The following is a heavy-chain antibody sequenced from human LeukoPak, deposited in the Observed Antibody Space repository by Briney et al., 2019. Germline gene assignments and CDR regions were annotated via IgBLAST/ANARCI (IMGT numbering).Heavy chain of an antibody. CDR3: ARSYYYDSKRFDP. J-gene: IGHJ5*02. CDR2: ISSSSSYT. D-gene: IGHD3-22*01. Sequence: SGGSLRLSCAASGFTFSDHYMSWIRQAPGKGLEWVSYISSSSSYTNYADSVKGRFTISRDNAKNSLYLQMNSLRAEDTAVYYCARSYYYDSKRFDPWGQGTLVTVSS. CDR1: GFTFSDHY. V-gene: IGHV3-11*03.